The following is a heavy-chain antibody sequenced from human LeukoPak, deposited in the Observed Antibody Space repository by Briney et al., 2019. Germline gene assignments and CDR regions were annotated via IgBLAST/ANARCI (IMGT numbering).Heavy chain of an antibody. CDR2: ISGTAGDT. D-gene: IGHD6-13*01. CDR3: ARVSYSSSWYYFDY. CDR1: GFTFSSYA. Sequence: GGSLRLSCAASGFTFSSYAMSWVRQAPGKGLEWVSAISGTAGDTYYPGSVKGRFTISRENAKNSLYLQMNSLRAGDTAVYYCARVSYSSSWYYFDYWGQGTLVTVSS. V-gene: IGHV3-13*01. J-gene: IGHJ4*02.